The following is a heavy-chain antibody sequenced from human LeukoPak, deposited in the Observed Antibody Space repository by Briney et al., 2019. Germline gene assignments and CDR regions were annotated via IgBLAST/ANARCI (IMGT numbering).Heavy chain of an antibody. V-gene: IGHV1-69*05. Sequence: ASVKVSCKASGGTFSSYAISWVRQAPGQGLEWMGGIIPIFGTANYAQKFQGRVTITTDESTSTAYMELSSLRSEDTAVYYCARGYPGLGYYFDYWGQGTLVTVSS. D-gene: IGHD1-26*01. CDR3: ARGYPGLGYYFDY. J-gene: IGHJ4*02. CDR2: IIPIFGTA. CDR1: GGTFSSYA.